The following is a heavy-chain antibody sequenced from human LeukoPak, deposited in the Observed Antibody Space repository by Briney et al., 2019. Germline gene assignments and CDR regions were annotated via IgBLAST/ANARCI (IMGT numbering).Heavy chain of an antibody. Sequence: SETLSLTCTVSGGSVNSYYWSWIRQPAGKGLQWIGRMFTGGSTNYNPSLKSRVTMSVDTSKNQFSLKLSSVTAADTAISYCARDRSMDGSQYRWYFDLWGRGTLVTVSS. CDR3: ARDRSMDGSQYRWYFDL. D-gene: IGHD1-26*01. V-gene: IGHV4-4*07. CDR2: MFTGGST. CDR1: GGSVNSYY. J-gene: IGHJ2*01.